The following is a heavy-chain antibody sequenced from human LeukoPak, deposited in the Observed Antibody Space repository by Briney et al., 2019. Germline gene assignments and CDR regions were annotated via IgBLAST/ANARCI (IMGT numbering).Heavy chain of an antibody. CDR1: GFTFSSYW. D-gene: IGHD2-21*02. J-gene: IGHJ4*02. Sequence: GGSLRLSCAASGFTFSSYWMSWVRQAPRKGLEWVANIKQDGSEKYYVDSVKGRFTISRDNAKNSLYLQMNSLRAEDTAVYYCARDPSLGRDLAYCGGDCYLFNWGQGTLVTVSS. V-gene: IGHV3-7*01. CDR3: ARDPSLGRDLAYCGGDCYLFN. CDR2: IKQDGSEK.